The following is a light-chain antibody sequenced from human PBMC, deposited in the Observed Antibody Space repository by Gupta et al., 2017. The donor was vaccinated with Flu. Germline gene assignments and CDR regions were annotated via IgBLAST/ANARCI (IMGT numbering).Light chain of an antibody. CDR1: SSDLGRYTY. CDR2: EVT. CDR3: SSYGGSDNVI. Sequence: SALTQPPSASGSPGQSVTISCTGTSSDLGRYTYVSWYQQYPGKAPKLILSEVTKRPSGVPDRFSGSKSGNTASLTVSGLQADDEADYYCSSYGGSDNVIFGGGTKLTVL. J-gene: IGLJ2*01. V-gene: IGLV2-8*01.